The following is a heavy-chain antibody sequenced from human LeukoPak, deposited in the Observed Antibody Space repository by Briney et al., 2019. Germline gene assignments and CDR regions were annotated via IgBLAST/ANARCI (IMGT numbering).Heavy chain of an antibody. CDR2: ISGNGGST. CDR3: ARDMNYNLDY. J-gene: IGHJ4*02. CDR1: GFSFSSYV. V-gene: IGHV3-23*01. D-gene: IGHD1-7*01. Sequence: PGGSLRLSCVASGFSFSSYVMNWVRQAPGTGLEWVSAISGNGGSTYYADSVKGRFTISRDNAKSTLYLEMNSLRAEDTAVYYCARDMNYNLDYWGPGTLVTVSP.